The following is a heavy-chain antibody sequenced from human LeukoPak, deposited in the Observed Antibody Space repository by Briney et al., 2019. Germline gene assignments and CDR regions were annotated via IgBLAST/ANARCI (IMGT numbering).Heavy chain of an antibody. J-gene: IGHJ6*03. D-gene: IGHD6-13*01. CDR3: ARTTEAHSWQTRYYSYYMDV. CDR1: GFTFSSYS. V-gene: IGHV3-21*04. Sequence: GGSLRLSCAASGFTFSSYSMNWVRQAPGKGLEWVSSISSNSSYIYYADSVKGRFTISRDNAKNSLYLQMNSLRAEDTAVYYCARTTEAHSWQTRYYSYYMDVWGKGTTVTVSS. CDR2: ISSNSSYI.